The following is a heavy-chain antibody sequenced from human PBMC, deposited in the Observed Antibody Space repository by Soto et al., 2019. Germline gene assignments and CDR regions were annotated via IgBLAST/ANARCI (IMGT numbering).Heavy chain of an antibody. Sequence: QVQLVQSGAEVKKPGSSVKVSCKASGGTFSSYTISWVRQAPGQGLEWMGRIIPILGIANYAQKFQGRVTITAEKSTSTAYMELSSLRSEDTAVYYCARDEAYFSGGSCYSSFDYWGQGSLVTVSS. CDR1: GGTFSSYT. D-gene: IGHD2-15*01. J-gene: IGHJ4*02. CDR3: ARDEAYFSGGSCYSSFDY. CDR2: IIPILGIA. V-gene: IGHV1-69*08.